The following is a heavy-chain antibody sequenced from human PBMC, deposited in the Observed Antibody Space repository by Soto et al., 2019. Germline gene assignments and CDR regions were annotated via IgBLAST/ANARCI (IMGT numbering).Heavy chain of an antibody. V-gene: IGHV3-23*01. Sequence: GGSLRLSCAASGFTFSSYAMSWVRQAPGKGLEWVSAISGSGGSTYYADSVKGRFTISRDNSKNTLYLQMNSLRAEDTAVYYCAKGQASMYDSSGYYYWGQGTLVTVSS. J-gene: IGHJ4*02. CDR3: AKGQASMYDSSGYYY. CDR2: ISGSGGST. D-gene: IGHD3-22*01. CDR1: GFTFSSYA.